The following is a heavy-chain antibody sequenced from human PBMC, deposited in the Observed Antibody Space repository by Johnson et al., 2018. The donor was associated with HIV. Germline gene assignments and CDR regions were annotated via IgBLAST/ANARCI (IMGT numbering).Heavy chain of an antibody. Sequence: QVQLVESGGGVVQPGRSLRLSCAASGFTFSSYGMHWVRQAPGKGLEWVALIWYDGTNKYYADSVKGRFTISRDNSKNTLYLQMNSLRAEDTAVYYCGRDINYSNYVTDAFDIWGQGTVVTVSS. V-gene: IGHV3-33*01. CDR2: IWYDGTNK. CDR3: GRDINYSNYVTDAFDI. D-gene: IGHD4-11*01. CDR1: GFTFSSYG. J-gene: IGHJ3*02.